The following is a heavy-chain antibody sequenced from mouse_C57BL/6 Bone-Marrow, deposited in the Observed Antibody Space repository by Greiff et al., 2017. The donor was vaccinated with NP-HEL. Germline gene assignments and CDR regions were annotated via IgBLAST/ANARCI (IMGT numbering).Heavy chain of an antibody. CDR3: ARSGITTVVEGDYFDY. J-gene: IGHJ2*01. CDR2: IDPSDSYT. V-gene: IGHV1-59*01. D-gene: IGHD1-1*01. Sequence: VQLQQPGAELVRPGTSVKLSCKASGYTFTSYWMHWVKQRPGQGLEWIGVIDPSDSYTNYNQKFKGKATLTVDTSSSTAYMQLSSLTSEDSAVYYCARSGITTVVEGDYFDYWGQGTTLTVSS. CDR1: GYTFTSYW.